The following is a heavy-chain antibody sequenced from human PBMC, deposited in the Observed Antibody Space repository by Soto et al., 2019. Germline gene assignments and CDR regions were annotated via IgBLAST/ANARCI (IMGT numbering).Heavy chain of an antibody. Sequence: QVQLVESGGGADQPGRSLRLSCAASGFTFSSYGMHWVRQAPGKGLEWVAIVSHDGTNKYYADSVKGRFTISRDNSKNTLYLQMNSLRAEDTAVYYCAKEDIAAYFDYWGQGSLVTVSS. CDR1: GFTFSSYG. CDR2: VSHDGTNK. CDR3: AKEDIAAYFDY. D-gene: IGHD6-25*01. V-gene: IGHV3-30*18. J-gene: IGHJ4*02.